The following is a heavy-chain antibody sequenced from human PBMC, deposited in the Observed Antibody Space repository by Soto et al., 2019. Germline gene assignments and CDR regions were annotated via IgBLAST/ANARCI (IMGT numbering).Heavy chain of an antibody. J-gene: IGHJ6*02. D-gene: IGHD2-21*02. Sequence: PGESLKISCKCSGYSFTSYWIGWVRQMPGKGLEWMGIIYPGDSDTRYSPSFQGQVTISADKSISTAYLQWSSLKASDTAMYYCATLEGAYCGGDCYSFNGMDVWGQGTTVTVSS. CDR2: IYPGDSDT. V-gene: IGHV5-51*01. CDR1: GYSFTSYW. CDR3: ATLEGAYCGGDCYSFNGMDV.